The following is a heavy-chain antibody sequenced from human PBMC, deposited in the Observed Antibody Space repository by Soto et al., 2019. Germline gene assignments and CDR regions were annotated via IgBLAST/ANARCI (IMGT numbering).Heavy chain of an antibody. J-gene: IGHJ4*02. CDR1: GGSFSGYY. Sequence: PSETLSLTCAVYGGSFSGYYWSWIRQPPGKGLEWIGEINHSGSTNYNPSLKSRVTISVDTSKNQFSLKLSSVTAADTAVYYCARGSSSGWYREAPRRFDYWGQGTLVTVSS. D-gene: IGHD6-19*01. CDR3: ARGSSSGWYREAPRRFDY. CDR2: INHSGST. V-gene: IGHV4-34*01.